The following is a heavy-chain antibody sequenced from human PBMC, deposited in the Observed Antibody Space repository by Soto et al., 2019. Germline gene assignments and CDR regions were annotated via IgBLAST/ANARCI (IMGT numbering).Heavy chain of an antibody. D-gene: IGHD1-1*01. CDR1: GFTFSSYG. J-gene: IGHJ3*02. Sequence: GGSLRLSCAASGFTFSSYGMHWVRQAPGKGLEWVAVIWYDGSNKYYADSVKGRFTISRDNSKNTLYLQMNSLRAEDTAVYYCARDLLNWNDRPDAFDIWGQGTMVTVSS. V-gene: IGHV3-33*01. CDR2: IWYDGSNK. CDR3: ARDLLNWNDRPDAFDI.